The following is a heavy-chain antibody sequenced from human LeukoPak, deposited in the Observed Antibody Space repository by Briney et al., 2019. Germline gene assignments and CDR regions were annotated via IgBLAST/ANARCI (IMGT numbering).Heavy chain of an antibody. Sequence: SETLSLTCTVSGYSISSGYYWGWIRQPPGKGLEWIGSIYHSGSTYYNPSLKSRVTISVDTSKNQFSLNLSSVTAADTAVYYCARSRRQQLVPSPYNWFDPWGQGTLVTVSS. D-gene: IGHD6-13*01. J-gene: IGHJ5*02. CDR3: ARSRRQQLVPSPYNWFDP. CDR2: IYHSGST. CDR1: GYSISSGYY. V-gene: IGHV4-38-2*02.